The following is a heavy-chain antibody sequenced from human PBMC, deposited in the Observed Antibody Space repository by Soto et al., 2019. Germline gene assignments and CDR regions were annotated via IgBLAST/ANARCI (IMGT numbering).Heavy chain of an antibody. Sequence: ASVKVSCKASGYTFTSYGISWVRQAPGQGLEWMGWISAYNGNTNYAQKLQGRVTMTTDTSTSTAYMELRSLRSDDTAVYYCARSPHCSSTSCYYYYYMDVWGKGTTVTVSS. J-gene: IGHJ6*03. CDR3: ARSPHCSSTSCYYYYYMDV. CDR2: ISAYNGNT. CDR1: GYTFTSYG. V-gene: IGHV1-18*01. D-gene: IGHD2-2*01.